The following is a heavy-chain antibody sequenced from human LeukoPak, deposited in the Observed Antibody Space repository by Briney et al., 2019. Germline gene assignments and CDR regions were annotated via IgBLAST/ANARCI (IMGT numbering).Heavy chain of an antibody. CDR1: GYTFTSYA. V-gene: IGHV1-69*13. CDR2: IIPIFGTA. D-gene: IGHD3-10*01. Sequence: SVKVSCKASGYTFTSYAISWVRQAPGQGLEWMGGIIPIFGTANYAQKFQGRVTITADESTSTAYMELSSLRSEDTAVYYCAKGGSGSGSVYYYYMDVWGKGTTVTISS. CDR3: AKGGSGSGSVYYYYMDV. J-gene: IGHJ6*03.